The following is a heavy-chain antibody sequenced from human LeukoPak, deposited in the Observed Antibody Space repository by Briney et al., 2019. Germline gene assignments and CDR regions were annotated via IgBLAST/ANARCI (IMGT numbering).Heavy chain of an antibody. V-gene: IGHV3-48*02. D-gene: IGHD6-19*01. CDR1: GFTFSSYG. Sequence: GGSLRLSCAASGFTFSSYGMNWIRQAPGKGLEWVSYISTSSNRIDYADSVKGRFTMSRDNAKNLLYLQMNSLRDEDTAMYYCARVSAPGTSGWYFGYWGQGTLVTVSS. CDR3: ARVSAPGTSGWYFGY. J-gene: IGHJ4*02. CDR2: ISTSSNRI.